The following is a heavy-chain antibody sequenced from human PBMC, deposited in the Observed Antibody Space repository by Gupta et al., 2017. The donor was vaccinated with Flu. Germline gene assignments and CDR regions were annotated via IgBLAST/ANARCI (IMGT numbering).Heavy chain of an antibody. V-gene: IGHV4-59*11. D-gene: IGHD6-19*01. CDR3: ARGESGYSSGWPYYFDY. J-gene: IGHJ4*02. Sequence: QVQLQESGPGLVKPSETLSLTCTVSGGSISSHYWNWLRQPPGKGLEWIGYLYYSGSTNYNPSLKSRVTISEDTSKNQFSLKLSSVTAADTAVYYCARGESGYSSGWPYYFDYWGQGTLVTVSS. CDR2: LYYSGST. CDR1: GGSISSHY.